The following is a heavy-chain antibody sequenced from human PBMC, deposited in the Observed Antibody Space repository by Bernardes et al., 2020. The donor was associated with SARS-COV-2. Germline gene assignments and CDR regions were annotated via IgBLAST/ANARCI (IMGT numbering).Heavy chain of an antibody. J-gene: IGHJ5*02. D-gene: IGHD3-22*01. CDR3: AKVEYYYDSSGYGEDWFDP. CDR2: ISYDGSNK. V-gene: IGHV3-30*18. CDR1: GFTFSSYG. Sequence: GGSLRLCCAASGFTFSSYGMHWVRQAPGKGLEWVAVISYDGSNKYYADSVKGRFTISRDNSKNTLYLQMNSLRAEDTAVYYCAKVEYYYDSSGYGEDWFDPWGQGTLVTVSS.